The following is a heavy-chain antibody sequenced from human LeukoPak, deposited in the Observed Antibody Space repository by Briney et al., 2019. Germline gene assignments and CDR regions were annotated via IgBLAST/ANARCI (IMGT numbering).Heavy chain of an antibody. CDR3: AILGYGFDY. D-gene: IGHD5-12*01. J-gene: IGHJ4*02. CDR1: GDSISNYY. Sequence: PSETLSLTCTVSGDSISNYYWNWIRQPAGKGLEWIGRIDTSGSTNYNPSLQSRVTISVDTSKNQFSLKLTSVTAADRAVYYCAILGYGFDYWGQGTLVTVSS. CDR2: IDTSGST. V-gene: IGHV4-4*07.